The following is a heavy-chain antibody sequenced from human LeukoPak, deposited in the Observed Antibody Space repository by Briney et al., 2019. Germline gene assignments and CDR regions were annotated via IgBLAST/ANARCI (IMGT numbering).Heavy chain of an antibody. Sequence: GGSLRLSCAASGFTFSSYAMSWVRQAPGKGLEWVSAISGSGGSTYYADSVKGRFTISRDNSKNTLYLQMNSLRAEDTAVYYCAKYPEGSGSYYWVYFVYWGQGTLVTISS. CDR2: ISGSGGST. CDR1: GFTFSSYA. D-gene: IGHD3-10*01. V-gene: IGHV3-23*01. J-gene: IGHJ4*02. CDR3: AKYPEGSGSYYWVYFVY.